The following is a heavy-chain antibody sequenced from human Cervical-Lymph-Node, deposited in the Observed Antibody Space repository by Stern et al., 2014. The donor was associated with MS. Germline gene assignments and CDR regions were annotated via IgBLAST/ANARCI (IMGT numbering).Heavy chain of an antibody. CDR1: GASISSGTYY. D-gene: IGHD1-26*01. J-gene: IGHJ6*02. CDR3: ARDDALGPTRYHYGMDV. V-gene: IGHV4-61*02. Sequence: QLQLQESGPGLVKPSQTLSLTCTVSGASISSGTYYWSWIRQPAGKGLEWIGRMYNSGATNYNPSLKSRVTISLDRSKNQFSLSLRSVTAADTAVYYCARDDALGPTRYHYGMDVWGQGTTVTVSS. CDR2: MYNSGAT.